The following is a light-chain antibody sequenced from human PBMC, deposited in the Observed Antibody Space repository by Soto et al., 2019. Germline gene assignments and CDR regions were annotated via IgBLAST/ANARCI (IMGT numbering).Light chain of an antibody. Sequence: DIVMTQSPATLSVSPGERATLSCRASQSVSSNLAWYQQKFGQAPRLLIYGASTRATGIPARFSGSGSGTEFTLTISRLQSEDFAVYYCHQYNNWPPLTFGGGTKVEIK. J-gene: IGKJ4*01. V-gene: IGKV3-15*01. CDR1: QSVSSN. CDR2: GAS. CDR3: HQYNNWPPLT.